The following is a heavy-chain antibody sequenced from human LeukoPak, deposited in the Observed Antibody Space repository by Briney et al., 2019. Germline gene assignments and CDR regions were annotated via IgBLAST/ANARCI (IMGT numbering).Heavy chain of an antibody. D-gene: IGHD3-9*01. J-gene: IGHJ4*02. CDR1: GYAFSDYY. CDR2: INPSSGGT. CDR3: ATFFDLLTGYYVDRHLDY. V-gene: IGHV1-2*02. Sequence: ASVKVSCKASGYAFSDYYMHWGRQAPGQGLEWMGWINPSSGGTNYEQRFRVRVTMTRDTSLNTAYMELSRLGPDDTAVYYCATFFDLLTGYYVDRHLDYWGQGTLVTVSS.